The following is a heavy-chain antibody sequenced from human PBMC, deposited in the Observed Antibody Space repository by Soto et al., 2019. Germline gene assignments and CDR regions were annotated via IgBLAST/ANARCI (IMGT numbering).Heavy chain of an antibody. CDR3: ARDCPGSSTTCYGNDWFDS. D-gene: IGHD2-2*01. J-gene: IGHJ5*01. CDR1: GFTFSSYS. CDR2: ISSSRSTI. V-gene: IGHV3-48*01. Sequence: EVQLVESGGGLVQPGGSLRLSCAASGFTFSSYSMNWVRQAPGKGLEWVSYISSSRSTIYYADSVKGRFTISRDNAKNSLYLQMNSLRAEDTAVYYCARDCPGSSTTCYGNDWFDSWGQGTLVTVSS.